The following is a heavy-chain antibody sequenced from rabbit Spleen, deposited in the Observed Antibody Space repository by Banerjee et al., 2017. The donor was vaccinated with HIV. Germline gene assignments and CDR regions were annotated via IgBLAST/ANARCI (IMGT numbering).Heavy chain of an antibody. D-gene: IGHD1-1*01. V-gene: IGHV1S7*01. Sequence: QLTETGGGLVQPGGSLTLSCKASGIDFTKYYITWVRQAPGKGLEWIGIIYGAKGSTDYASWVNGRFTISSDNAQSTVDLKMTSLTAADTATYFCAREDVGGSINLWGPGTLVTVS. J-gene: IGHJ4*01. CDR3: AREDVGGSINL. CDR2: IYGAKGST. CDR1: GIDFTKYY.